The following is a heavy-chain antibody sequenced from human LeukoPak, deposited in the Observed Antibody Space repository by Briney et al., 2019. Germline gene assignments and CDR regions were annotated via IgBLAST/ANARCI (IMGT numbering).Heavy chain of an antibody. J-gene: IGHJ3*02. V-gene: IGHV3-30*18. Sequence: GGSLRLSCAASGFTFSSYGMHWVRQAPGKGLEWVAVISYDGSDKYSADSVKGRFTISRDNSKNTLYLQMNSLRAEDTAVYYCAKFVGELLWADAFDIWGQGTMVIVSS. CDR2: ISYDGSDK. D-gene: IGHD1-26*01. CDR3: AKFVGELLWADAFDI. CDR1: GFTFSSYG.